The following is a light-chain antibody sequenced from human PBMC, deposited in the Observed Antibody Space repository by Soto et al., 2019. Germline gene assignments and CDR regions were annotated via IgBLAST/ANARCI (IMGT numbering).Light chain of an antibody. CDR1: SSDVGKYNL. Sequence: QSVLTQPAAVSGSPGQSVTISCTGTSSDVGKYNLVSWYQQHPGKAPKVMILQGYKRPSGVSNRFSGSKFGNTASLTISGLQAEDEAEYYCCAYAATYTYVFGTGTKVTVL. V-gene: IGLV2-23*01. J-gene: IGLJ1*01. CDR2: QGY. CDR3: CAYAATYTYV.